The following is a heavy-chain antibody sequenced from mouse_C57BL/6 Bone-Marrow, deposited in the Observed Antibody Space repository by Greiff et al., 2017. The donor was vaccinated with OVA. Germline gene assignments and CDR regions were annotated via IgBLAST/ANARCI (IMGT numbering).Heavy chain of an antibody. D-gene: IGHD1-1*01. V-gene: IGHV1-82*01. CDR3: ARLYYYGSSHFDY. J-gene: IGHJ2*01. Sequence: QVQLQQSGPELVKPGASVKISCKASGYAFSSSWMNWVKQRPGKGLEWIGRIYPGDGDTNYNGKFKGKATLTADKSSSTAYMQLSSLTSEDSAVYFCARLYYYGSSHFDYWGQGTTLTVSS. CDR2: IYPGDGDT. CDR1: GYAFSSSW.